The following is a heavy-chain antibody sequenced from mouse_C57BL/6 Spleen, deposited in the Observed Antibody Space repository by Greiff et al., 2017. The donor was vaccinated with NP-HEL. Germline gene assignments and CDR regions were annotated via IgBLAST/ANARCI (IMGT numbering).Heavy chain of an antibody. CDR2: INPNNGGT. J-gene: IGHJ1*03. Sequence: EVHLVESGPELVKPGASVKMSCKASGYSFTDYNMHWVKQSHGKSLEWIGYINPNNGGTSYNQKFKGKATLTVNKSSSQAYMELRSLTSEDAAVYYVASRGTVVAKRCFDVWGTGTTVTVSS. CDR3: ASRGTVVAKRCFDV. V-gene: IGHV1-22*01. CDR1: GYSFTDYN. D-gene: IGHD1-1*01.